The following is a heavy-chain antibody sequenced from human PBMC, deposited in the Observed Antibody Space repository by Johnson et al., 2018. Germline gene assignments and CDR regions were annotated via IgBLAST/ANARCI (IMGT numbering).Heavy chain of an antibody. D-gene: IGHD3-10*01. Sequence: VQLQESGGGLVQPGGSLRLSCAASGFTFSSYWVHWVRQAPGKGLVWVSRINSDGSSTSYADSVKGRFTISRDNAKNTLYLQMNSLRAEDTAGYYVARDQRLRWLKGAGSGSYYNIYYYYYMDVWGKGPTVTVSS. V-gene: IGHV3-74*01. J-gene: IGHJ6*03. CDR3: ARDQRLRWLKGAGSGSYYNIYYYYYMDV. CDR1: GFTFSSYW. CDR2: INSDGSST.